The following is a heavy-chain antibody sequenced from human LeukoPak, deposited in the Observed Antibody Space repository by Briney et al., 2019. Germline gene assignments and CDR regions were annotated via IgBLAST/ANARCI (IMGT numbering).Heavy chain of an antibody. V-gene: IGHV3-11*05. Sequence: GGSLRLSCAASGFTFSDYYMSWLRQAPGKGLEWVSCISSSSSYTNYADSVKGRFTISRDNDKNSLYLQINSLRAEDTAIYYCARGARYCSGGTCTDYWGQGTLVTVSS. CDR2: ISSSSSYT. D-gene: IGHD2-15*01. CDR1: GFTFSDYY. CDR3: ARGARYCSGGTCTDY. J-gene: IGHJ4*02.